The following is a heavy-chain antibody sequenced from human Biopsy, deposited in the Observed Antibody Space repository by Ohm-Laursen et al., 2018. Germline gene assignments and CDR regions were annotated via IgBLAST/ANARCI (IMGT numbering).Heavy chain of an antibody. Sequence: SVKVSCKTSGYTFSSSDINWVRQAPGQGLEWMASINPSGGSTTYAQRFQGRLIMTRDTSTSSIYMELSSLRSEDTAIYFCARAVAGTGGVFDSWGQGTLVTVSS. CDR2: INPSGGST. CDR1: GYTFSSSD. V-gene: IGHV1-46*01. CDR3: ARAVAGTGGVFDS. J-gene: IGHJ4*02. D-gene: IGHD6-19*01.